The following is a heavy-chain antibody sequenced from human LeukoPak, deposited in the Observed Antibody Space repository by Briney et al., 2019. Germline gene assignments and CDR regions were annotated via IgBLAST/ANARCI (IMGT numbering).Heavy chain of an antibody. J-gene: IGHJ4*02. CDR2: IRAEAYDGTT. Sequence: GRSLRLSCTVSGFSFRDYPLSWARQAPGRGLEWIGFIRAEAYDGTTEYVPSVRGRFHISRDDSKSIAYLQINSLKTDDTAVYYCTRDYGGNSARGHWGQGTLVTVSS. V-gene: IGHV3-49*04. D-gene: IGHD4-23*01. CDR1: GFSFRDYP. CDR3: TRDYGGNSARGH.